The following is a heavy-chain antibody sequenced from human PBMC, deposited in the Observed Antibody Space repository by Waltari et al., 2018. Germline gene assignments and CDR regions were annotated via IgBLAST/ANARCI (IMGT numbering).Heavy chain of an antibody. J-gene: IGHJ4*02. Sequence: EVQLVESGGGLVKPGGSLRLSCAASGFTFSSYSMNWVRQAPGKGLEWVSSISSSSSYIYYADSVKGRFTISRDNAKNSLYLQMNSLRAEDTAVYYCARGRAGGYDPYYFDYWGQGTLVTVSS. V-gene: IGHV3-21*01. CDR2: ISSSSSYI. CDR1: GFTFSSYS. CDR3: ARGRAGGYDPYYFDY. D-gene: IGHD5-12*01.